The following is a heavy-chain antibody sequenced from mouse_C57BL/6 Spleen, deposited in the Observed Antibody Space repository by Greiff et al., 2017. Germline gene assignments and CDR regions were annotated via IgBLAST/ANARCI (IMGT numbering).Heavy chain of an antibody. D-gene: IGHD1-1*01. J-gene: IGHJ2*01. CDR2: INPSTGGT. CDR3: ARHDYYGRDDY. CDR1: GYSFTGYY. Sequence: VQLQQSGPELVKPGASVKISCKASGYSFTGYYMNWVKQSPEKSLEWIGEINPSTGGTTYNQKFKAKATLTVDKSSSTAYMQLKSLTSEDSAVYYCARHDYYGRDDYWGQGTTLTVSS. V-gene: IGHV1-42*01.